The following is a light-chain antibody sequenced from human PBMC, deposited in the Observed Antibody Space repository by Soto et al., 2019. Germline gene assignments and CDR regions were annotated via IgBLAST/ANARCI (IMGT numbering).Light chain of an antibody. CDR2: EVS. Sequence: QSVLTQPASVSGSPGQSITISCTGTSSDVGSYNRVSWYQQPPGTAPKLLIYEVSNRPSGVSNRFSGSKSGNTASLTISGLQAEDEADYYCSSYTSSDPYVFGTGTKVTVL. V-gene: IGLV2-14*01. CDR1: SSDVGSYNR. CDR3: SSYTSSDPYV. J-gene: IGLJ1*01.